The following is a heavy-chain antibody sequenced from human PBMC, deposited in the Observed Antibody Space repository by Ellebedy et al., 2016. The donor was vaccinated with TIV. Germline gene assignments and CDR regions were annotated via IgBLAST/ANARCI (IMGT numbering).Heavy chain of an antibody. CDR3: ARTPPPPSGVDYYYYYMDV. CDR1: GFTFSSYW. D-gene: IGHD2-15*01. CDR2: IKQDGSEK. V-gene: IGHV3-7*01. Sequence: GESLKISXAASGFTFSSYWMSWVRQAPGKGLEWVANIKQDGSEKYYVDSVKGRFTISRDNSKNTLYLQMNSLRAEDTAVYYCARTPPPPSGVDYYYYYMDVWGKGTTVTVSS. J-gene: IGHJ6*03.